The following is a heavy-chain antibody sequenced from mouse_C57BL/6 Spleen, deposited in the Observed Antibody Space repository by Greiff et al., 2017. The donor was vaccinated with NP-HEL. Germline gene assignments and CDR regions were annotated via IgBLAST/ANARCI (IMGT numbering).Heavy chain of an antibody. V-gene: IGHV5-4*01. Sequence: VESGGGLVKPGGSLKLSCAASGFTFSSYAMSWVRQTPEKRLEWVATISDGGSYTYYPDNVKGRFTISRDNAKNNLYLQMSHLKSEDTAMYYCARDRGDYSNPFAYWGQGTLVTVSA. D-gene: IGHD2-5*01. CDR2: ISDGGSYT. CDR1: GFTFSSYA. J-gene: IGHJ3*01. CDR3: ARDRGDYSNPFAY.